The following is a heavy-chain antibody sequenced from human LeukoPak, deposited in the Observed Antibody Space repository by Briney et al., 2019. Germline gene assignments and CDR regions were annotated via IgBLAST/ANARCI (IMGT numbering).Heavy chain of an antibody. CDR1: GYSFTSYW. Sequence: GESLKISCKGSGYSFTSYWIGWVRQMPGKGLGWMGIIYPGDSDTRYSPSFQGQVTISADKSISTTYLQWSSLKASDTAMYYCARLYSYTTLVPNYFDYWGQGTLVTVSS. J-gene: IGHJ4*02. D-gene: IGHD5-18*01. CDR2: IYPGDSDT. CDR3: ARLYSYTTLVPNYFDY. V-gene: IGHV5-51*01.